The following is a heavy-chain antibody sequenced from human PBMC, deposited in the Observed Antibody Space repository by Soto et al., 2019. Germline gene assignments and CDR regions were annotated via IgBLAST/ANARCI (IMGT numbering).Heavy chain of an antibody. CDR2: IYWDDGK. V-gene: IGHV2-5*02. J-gene: IGHJ4*02. Sequence: QIPLQESGPTLVKPTPTLTLTCTFSGFSLSTSGVGVGWIRQPPGKALEWLALIYWDDGKRYSPSLKSRLTITKDTSKNQVVLTMTNMDPVDTATYYWSHCSVRSNLRSFDYWGQGTLVTVSS. CDR1: GFSLSTSGVG. D-gene: IGHD3-10*02. CDR3: SHCSVRSNLRSFDY.